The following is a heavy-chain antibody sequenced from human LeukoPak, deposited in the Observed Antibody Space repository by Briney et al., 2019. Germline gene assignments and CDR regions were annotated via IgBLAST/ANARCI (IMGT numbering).Heavy chain of an antibody. CDR2: IYTSGST. CDR3: AREDSSVWNLSWYYYYMDG. CDR1: GGSISSGSYY. V-gene: IGHV4-61*02. D-gene: IGHD6-19*01. J-gene: IGHJ6*03. Sequence: SETLSLTCTVSGGSISSGSYYWSWIRQPAGKGLEWIGRIYTSGSTNYNPSLKSRVTISVDTSKNQFSLKLSSVTAADTAVYYCAREDSSVWNLSWYYYYMDGWGKGTTVTVSS.